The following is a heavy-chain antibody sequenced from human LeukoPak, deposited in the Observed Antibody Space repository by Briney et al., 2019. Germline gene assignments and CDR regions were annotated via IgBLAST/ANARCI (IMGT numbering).Heavy chain of an antibody. Sequence: ASVKVSCKASGYTFTGYYMHWVRQAPGQGLEWMGWINPNSGGTNYAQKFQGRVTMTRDTSISTAYMELGRLRSDDTAVYYCARDSGYDSSYFDYWGQGTLVTVSS. V-gene: IGHV1-2*02. J-gene: IGHJ4*02. CDR2: INPNSGGT. CDR3: ARDSGYDSSYFDY. D-gene: IGHD5-12*01. CDR1: GYTFTGYY.